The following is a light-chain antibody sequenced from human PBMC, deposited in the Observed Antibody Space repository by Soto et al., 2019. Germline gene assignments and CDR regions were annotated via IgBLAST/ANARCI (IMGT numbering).Light chain of an antibody. CDR3: QQSYSKWT. J-gene: IGKJ1*01. CDR1: ESVSSY. CDR2: AAS. Sequence: DIQMTQSPSSLSASVGDRVTITCRAKESVSSYVNWYQQKPGKAPKLLIYAASSLQSGVPARYSGSGSVTDFTLTISGLQPEDFATYYCQQSYSKWTFGQGTKVEIK. V-gene: IGKV1-39*01.